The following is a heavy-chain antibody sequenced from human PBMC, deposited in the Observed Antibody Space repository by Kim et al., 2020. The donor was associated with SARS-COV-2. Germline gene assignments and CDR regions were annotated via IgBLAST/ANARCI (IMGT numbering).Heavy chain of an antibody. J-gene: IGHJ6*01. D-gene: IGHD2-15*01. CDR2: INHSGST. CDR3: ARGGRWSGGMDV. V-gene: IGHV4-34*01. CDR1: GGSFSSYY. Sequence: SETLSLTCAVYGGSFSSYYWSWIRQPPGKGLEWIGEINHSGSTNYNPSFKSRVTISVDTSKNQFSLKLSSVTAADTAVYYCARGGRWSGGMDVWGEGATVTLS.